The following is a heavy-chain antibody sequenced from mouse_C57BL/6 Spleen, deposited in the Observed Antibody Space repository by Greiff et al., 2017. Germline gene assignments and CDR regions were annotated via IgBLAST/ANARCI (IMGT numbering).Heavy chain of an antibody. CDR3: ARGGCGSGYFDD. Sequence: QVQLQQPGAELVRPGSSVKLSCKASGYTFTSYWMHWVKQRPIQGLEWIGNIDPSDSETHYNQKFKDKATLTVDKSSSTAYMPLSSLTSEASAVYCCARGGCGSGYFDDWGQGTTLTVSS. D-gene: IGHD1-1*01. V-gene: IGHV1-52*01. J-gene: IGHJ2*01. CDR1: GYTFTSYW. CDR2: IDPSDSET.